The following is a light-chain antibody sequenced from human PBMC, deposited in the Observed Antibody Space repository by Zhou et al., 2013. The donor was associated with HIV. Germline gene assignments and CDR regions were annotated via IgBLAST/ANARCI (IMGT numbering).Light chain of an antibody. J-gene: IGKJ4*01. CDR2: LGS. V-gene: IGKV2-28*01. CDR1: QSLLHSNGYNY. CDR3: MQAIRLLT. Sequence: DIVMTQSPLSLPVTPGEPASISCRSSQSLLHSNGYNYLDWYLQKPGQSPQLLIYLGSNRASGVPDRFSGSGTGTDFTLKISRVEAEDVGVYYCMQAIRLLTFGGGTKVEIK.